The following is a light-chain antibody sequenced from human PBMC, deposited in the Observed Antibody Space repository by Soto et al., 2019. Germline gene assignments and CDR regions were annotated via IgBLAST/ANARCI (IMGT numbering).Light chain of an antibody. V-gene: IGKV1-9*01. Sequence: DIQLTQSPSFLSASVGDRVTMTCRASQGISTYLAWYQQKPGKAPKLLIYAASTLQSGVPSRFSGSGSGTEFALAISSLQPEDFATYYCQQINSYPRTFGQGTKVDIK. CDR3: QQINSYPRT. CDR2: AAS. CDR1: QGISTY. J-gene: IGKJ2*01.